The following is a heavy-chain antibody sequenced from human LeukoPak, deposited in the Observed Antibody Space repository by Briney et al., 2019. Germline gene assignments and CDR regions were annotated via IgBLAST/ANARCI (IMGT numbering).Heavy chain of an antibody. D-gene: IGHD3-10*01. V-gene: IGHV3-30*18. CDR3: AKDGNYGSGSSPFGY. Sequence: PGGSLRLSCAASGFTFSSYGMHWVRQAPGKGLEWVAVISYDGSNKYYADSVKGRFTISRDNSKNTLYLQMNSLRAEDTAVYYCAKDGNYGSGSSPFGYWGQGTLVTVSS. CDR2: ISYDGSNK. CDR1: GFTFSSYG. J-gene: IGHJ4*02.